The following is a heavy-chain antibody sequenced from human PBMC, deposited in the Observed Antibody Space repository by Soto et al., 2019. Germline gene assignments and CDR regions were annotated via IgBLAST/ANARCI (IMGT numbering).Heavy chain of an antibody. J-gene: IGHJ3*02. Sequence: PSETLSLTCTVSGGSISGSRFHWGWIRQTPGKGLEWIGCIHSSGSTYYNPSLKSRVTISVDTSKNQFSLKLSSVTAADTAVYYCARALILTGYYIHDAFDIWGQGTMVTLSS. D-gene: IGHD3-9*01. V-gene: IGHV4-39*07. CDR3: ARALILTGYYIHDAFDI. CDR1: GGSISGSRFH. CDR2: IHSSGST.